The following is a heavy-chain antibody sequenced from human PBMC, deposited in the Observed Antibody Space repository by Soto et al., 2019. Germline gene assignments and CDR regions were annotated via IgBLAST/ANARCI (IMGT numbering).Heavy chain of an antibody. CDR3: ARDSGNGTNWYEGYFDS. J-gene: IGHJ4*02. CDR1: GYPFTNFF. Sequence: QVQLVQSGAEVKKPGASVKVSCMASGYPFTNFFIHWGRQAPGQGLGWMGIINPSGGSTRYAQIFQGRVTMTRDTSTSTVYMELSSLRSEDTGMFYCARDSGNGTNWYEGYFDSWGQGTLVTVSS. D-gene: IGHD6-13*01. V-gene: IGHV1-46*01. CDR2: INPSGGST.